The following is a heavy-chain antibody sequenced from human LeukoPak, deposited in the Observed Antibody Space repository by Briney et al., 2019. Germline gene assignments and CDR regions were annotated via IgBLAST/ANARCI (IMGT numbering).Heavy chain of an antibody. D-gene: IGHD3-10*01. Sequence: SVKGRFTISRDNAKHSLYLQMNSLRAEDTAVYYCASSITYGSGFLAFDIWGQGTMVTVSP. CDR3: ASSITYGSGFLAFDI. J-gene: IGHJ3*02. V-gene: IGHV3-21*01.